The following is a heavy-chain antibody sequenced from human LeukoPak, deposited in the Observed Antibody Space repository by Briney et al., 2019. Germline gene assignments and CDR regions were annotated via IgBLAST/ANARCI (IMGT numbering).Heavy chain of an antibody. CDR2: ISGSGGST. Sequence: GGTLRLSCAASGFTFSSYGMSWVRQAPGKGPEWGSAISGSGGSTYSAEPVKGRFTISRDNSKNTLYLQMNSLRAEDTAVYYCAKDPYYVEMATINRIFFYYWGQGTLVTVSS. V-gene: IGHV3-23*01. D-gene: IGHD5-24*01. J-gene: IGHJ4*02. CDR1: GFTFSSYG. CDR3: AKDPYYVEMATINRIFFYY.